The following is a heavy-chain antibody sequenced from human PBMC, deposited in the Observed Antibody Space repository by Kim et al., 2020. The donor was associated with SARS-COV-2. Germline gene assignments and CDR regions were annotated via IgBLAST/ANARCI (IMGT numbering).Heavy chain of an antibody. D-gene: IGHD6-13*01. CDR1: GGSISSSNW. Sequence: SETLSLTCAVSGGSISSSNWWSWVRQPPGKGLEWIGEIYHSGSTNYNPSLKSRVTISVDKSKNQFSLKLSSVTAADTAVYYCARDGYSSSWYGSPFRTFDPWGQGTLVTVSS. CDR3: ARDGYSSSWYGSPFRTFDP. V-gene: IGHV4-4*02. J-gene: IGHJ5*02. CDR2: IYHSGST.